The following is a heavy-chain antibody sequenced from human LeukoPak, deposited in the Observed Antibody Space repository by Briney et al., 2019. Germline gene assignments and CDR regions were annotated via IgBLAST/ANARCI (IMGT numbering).Heavy chain of an antibody. CDR3: TRHFRGSVNLELLPIPFDY. CDR1: GYTFTSYY. CDR2: IHPSGGST. J-gene: IGHJ4*02. V-gene: IGHV1-46*01. D-gene: IGHD1-7*01. Sequence: VSVNLSCQASGYTFTSYYMHWVRQAPGHGLECMGIIHPSGGSTSYAQKFQGRVTMTRHTPTSTVYMELSSLRSEDTAVYYCTRHFRGSVNLELLPIPFDYWGQGTLVTVSS.